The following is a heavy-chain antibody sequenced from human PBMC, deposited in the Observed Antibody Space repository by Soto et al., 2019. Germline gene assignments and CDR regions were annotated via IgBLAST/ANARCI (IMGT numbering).Heavy chain of an antibody. CDR1: GFTFDDYG. CDR2: INWNGGST. J-gene: IGHJ3*02. D-gene: IGHD3-3*01. CDR3: ARDPVYYDFWSGYFRNDAFYI. Sequence: GGSLRLSCSASGFTFDDYGMSWVRQGPGKGLEWVSGINWNGGSTGYADSVKGRFTISRDNAKNSLYLQMNSLRAEDTALYHCARDPVYYDFWSGYFRNDAFYIWGQGTMVTVSS. V-gene: IGHV3-20*01.